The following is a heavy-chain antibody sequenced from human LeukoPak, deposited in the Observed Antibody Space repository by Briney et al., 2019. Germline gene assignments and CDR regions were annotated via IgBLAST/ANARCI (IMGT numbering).Heavy chain of an antibody. Sequence: GGSLRLSCAASGFIFTSYTMSWVRQAPGRGPEWVSGISASGGSTYYVDSVKGRFTISRDNSKNTVYLQINSLRAEDTALYYCIPIVTENVAYWGQGTLVTVPS. D-gene: IGHD1-26*01. V-gene: IGHV3-23*01. CDR1: GFIFTSYT. CDR3: IPIVTENVAY. CDR2: ISASGGST. J-gene: IGHJ4*02.